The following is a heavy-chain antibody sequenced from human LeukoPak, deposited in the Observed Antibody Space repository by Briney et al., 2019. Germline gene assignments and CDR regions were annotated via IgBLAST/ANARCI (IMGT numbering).Heavy chain of an antibody. CDR1: GFTFSSQA. Sequence: GGSLRLSCAASGFTFSSQAMTWVRQAPGKGLEWVSAISGSGDSPYYADSVKGRFTISRDNSKNTLHLQMNSLRVEDTAVYYCATKNGPCSGGSCYSYFDYWGQGALVTVSP. J-gene: IGHJ4*02. V-gene: IGHV3-23*01. CDR3: ATKNGPCSGGSCYSYFDY. D-gene: IGHD2-15*01. CDR2: ISGSGDSP.